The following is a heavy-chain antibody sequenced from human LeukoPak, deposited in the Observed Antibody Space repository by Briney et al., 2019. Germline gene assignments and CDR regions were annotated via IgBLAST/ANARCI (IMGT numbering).Heavy chain of an antibody. CDR3: SRDGDSSGYYAAFDI. V-gene: IGHV3-33*01. CDR2: IYNDGGKE. D-gene: IGHD3-22*01. Sequence: PGGSLRLSCAASGFTFSNWGMHWVRQAPGKGLEWVAVIYNDGGKEYYAESMKGRFTISRDNSKNTLYLQMNSLRAEDTAVYYCSRDGDSSGYYAAFDIWGQGTMVTVSS. J-gene: IGHJ3*02. CDR1: GFTFSNWG.